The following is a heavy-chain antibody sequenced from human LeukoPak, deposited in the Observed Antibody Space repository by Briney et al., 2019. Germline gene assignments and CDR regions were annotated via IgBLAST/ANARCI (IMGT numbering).Heavy chain of an antibody. Sequence: GGSLRLSCAASGFTFSNAWMSWVRQAPGKGLEWVGRIKSKTDGGTTDYAAPVKGRFTISRDDSKNTLYLQMNSLKTEDTAAYYCSSYYDSSGYYIRDYWGQGTLVTVSS. V-gene: IGHV3-15*01. CDR1: GFTFSNAW. D-gene: IGHD3-22*01. CDR2: IKSKTDGGTT. CDR3: SSYYDSSGYYIRDY. J-gene: IGHJ4*02.